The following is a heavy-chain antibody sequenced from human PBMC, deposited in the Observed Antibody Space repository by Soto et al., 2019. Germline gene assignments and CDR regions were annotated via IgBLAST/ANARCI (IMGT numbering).Heavy chain of an antibody. CDR1: GGSISSYY. D-gene: IGHD3-10*01. J-gene: IGHJ4*02. CDR3: ARHNYGSGSTYFDY. V-gene: IGHV4-59*08. CDR2: IYYSGST. Sequence: QVQLQESGPGLVKPSETLCLTCTVSGGSISSYYWSWIRQPPGTGLEWIGYIYYSGSTNCNPSLKSRVTISVDASKNQFPLKLNSMTAADTAVYYCARHNYGSGSTYFDYWGQGTLGTVS.